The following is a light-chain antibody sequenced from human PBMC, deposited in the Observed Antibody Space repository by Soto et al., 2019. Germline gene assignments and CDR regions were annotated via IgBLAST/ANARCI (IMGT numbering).Light chain of an antibody. CDR3: CSYAGSNSYV. CDR1: SSDVGSYSL. Sequence: QSALTQPASVSGSPGQSITISCTGTSSDVGSYSLVAWYQQHPGKAPKLMIYEANKRPSGVSNRFSGSKSGNTASLTISGLQAEDEADYYCCSYAGSNSYVFGIGTKFTVL. J-gene: IGLJ1*01. V-gene: IGLV2-23*01. CDR2: EAN.